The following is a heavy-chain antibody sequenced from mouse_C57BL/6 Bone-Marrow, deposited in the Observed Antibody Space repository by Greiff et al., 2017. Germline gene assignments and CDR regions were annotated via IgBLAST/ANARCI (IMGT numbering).Heavy chain of an antibody. CDR2: INSDGGST. CDR3: ARRGYHSGWYFDV. D-gene: IGHD2-2*01. J-gene: IGHJ1*03. V-gene: IGHV5-2*01. Sequence: EVKVVESGGGLVQPGESLKLSCESNEYEFPSHDMSWVSKTPEKRLELVAAINSDGGSTYYPDTMERRFIISRDNTKKPLYLQMSSLRSEYTALYYCARRGYHSGWYFDVWGTGTTVTVSS. CDR1: EYEFPSHD.